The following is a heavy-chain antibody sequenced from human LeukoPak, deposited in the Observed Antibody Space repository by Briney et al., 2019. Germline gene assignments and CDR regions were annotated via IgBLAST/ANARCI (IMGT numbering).Heavy chain of an antibody. J-gene: IGHJ6*04. V-gene: IGHV3-30*18. CDR2: ISYDGSNK. CDR1: GFTFSSYG. CDR3: AKEVVPAAYYYYGMDV. D-gene: IGHD2-2*01. Sequence: PGGSLRHSCAASGFTFSSYGMHWVRQAPGKGLEWVAVISYDGSNKYYADSVKGRFTISRDNSKNTLYLQMNSLRAEDTAVYYCAKEVVPAAYYYYGMDVWGKGTTVTVSS.